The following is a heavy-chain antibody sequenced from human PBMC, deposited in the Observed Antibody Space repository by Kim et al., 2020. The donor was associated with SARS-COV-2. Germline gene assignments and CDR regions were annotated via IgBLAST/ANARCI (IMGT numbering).Heavy chain of an antibody. CDR1: GVCISGDY. V-gene: IGHV4-59*08. CDR3: ARHLSGSGAFYNVGY. D-gene: IGHD3-10*01. J-gene: IGHJ4*02. Sequence: SETLSLTCNVSGVCISGDYWSWIRQTPEKGLQWIASISYAGTMSYNPSLKSRVTISVDTSKNQVSLKLSSVTAADTAMYYCARHLSGSGAFYNVGYWGQGSLVTVSS. CDR2: ISYAGTM.